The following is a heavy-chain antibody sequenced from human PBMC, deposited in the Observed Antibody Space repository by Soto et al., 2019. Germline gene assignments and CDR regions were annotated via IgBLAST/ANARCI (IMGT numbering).Heavy chain of an antibody. Sequence: ESGGGLVQPGRSLRLSCAASGFTFDDYAMHWVRQAPGKGLEWVSGISWNSGSIGYADSVKGRFTISRDNAKNSLYLQMNSLRAEDTALYYCAKDIVPSSSSWYYFDYWGQGTLVTVSS. CDR2: ISWNSGSI. CDR1: GFTFDDYA. CDR3: AKDIVPSSSSWYYFDY. D-gene: IGHD6-13*01. J-gene: IGHJ4*02. V-gene: IGHV3-9*01.